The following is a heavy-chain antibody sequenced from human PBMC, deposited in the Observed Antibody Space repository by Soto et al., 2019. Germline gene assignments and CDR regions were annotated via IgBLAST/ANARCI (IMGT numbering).Heavy chain of an antibody. Sequence: ASVKVSCKXSGYTFTSYSMHWVRQAPGQRLEWMGWINASNGNTKYSQKFQGRVTITRDTSASTAYMELSSLRSEDTAVYYCARDIDGGSRSSGWYVRGGFDYWGQVTQV. CDR3: ARDIDGGSRSSGWYVRGGFDY. J-gene: IGHJ4*02. CDR2: INASNGNT. D-gene: IGHD6-19*01. V-gene: IGHV1-3*01. CDR1: GYTFTSYS.